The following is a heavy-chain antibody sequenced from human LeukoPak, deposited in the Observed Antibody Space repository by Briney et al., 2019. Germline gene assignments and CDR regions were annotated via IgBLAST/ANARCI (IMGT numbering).Heavy chain of an antibody. CDR3: ARDSWAFDY. Sequence: GRSLRLSCAASGFTFSSYGMHWVRQAPGKGLEWVAVMWYDGSNKYYADSVKGRFTVSRDNSKNTLYLQMNSLRAEGTAIYYCARDSWAFDYWGQGTLVTVSS. CDR2: MWYDGSNK. V-gene: IGHV3-33*01. J-gene: IGHJ4*02. CDR1: GFTFSSYG. D-gene: IGHD3-16*01.